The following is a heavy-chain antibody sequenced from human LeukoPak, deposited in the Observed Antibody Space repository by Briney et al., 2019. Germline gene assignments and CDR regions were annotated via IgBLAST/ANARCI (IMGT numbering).Heavy chain of an antibody. Sequence: ASVKVSCKASGYTFTSYAMHWVRQAPGQGLEWMGIINPSGGSTSYAQKFQGRVTMTRDTSTSTVYMELSSLRSEDTAVYYCASAVAGGEYDYWGQGTLVTVSS. J-gene: IGHJ4*02. CDR2: INPSGGST. CDR3: ASAVAGGEYDY. V-gene: IGHV1-46*01. D-gene: IGHD6-19*01. CDR1: GYTFTSYA.